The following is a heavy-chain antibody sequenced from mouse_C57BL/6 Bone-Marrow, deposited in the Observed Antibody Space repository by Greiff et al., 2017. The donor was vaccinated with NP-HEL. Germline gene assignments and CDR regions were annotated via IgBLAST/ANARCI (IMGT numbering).Heavy chain of an antibody. Sequence: QVQLKESGPELVKPGASVKISCKASGYSFTSYYIHWVKQRPGQGLEWIGWIYPGSGNTKYNEKFKGKATLTADTSSSTAYMQLSSLTSEDSAVYYCARGLITTVVALDYWGQGTTLTVSS. CDR1: GYSFTSYY. CDR3: ARGLITTVVALDY. J-gene: IGHJ2*01. CDR2: IYPGSGNT. V-gene: IGHV1-66*01. D-gene: IGHD1-1*01.